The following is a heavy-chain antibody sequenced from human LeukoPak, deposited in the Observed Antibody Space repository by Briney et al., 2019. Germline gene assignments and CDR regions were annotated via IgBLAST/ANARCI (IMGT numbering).Heavy chain of an antibody. V-gene: IGHV4-39*01. D-gene: IGHD5-12*01. Sequence: SETLSLTCTVSGGSISSSSYYWGWIRQPPGKGLEWIGSIYYSGSTYYNPSLKSRVTISVDTSKNQFSLKLSSVTAADTAMYYCARLRLQVATINFDYWGQGTLVTVSS. CDR2: IYYSGST. CDR1: GGSISSSSYY. J-gene: IGHJ4*02. CDR3: ARLRLQVATINFDY.